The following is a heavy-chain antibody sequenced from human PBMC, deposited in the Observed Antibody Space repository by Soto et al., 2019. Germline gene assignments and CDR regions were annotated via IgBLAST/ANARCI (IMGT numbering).Heavy chain of an antibody. J-gene: IGHJ6*02. D-gene: IGHD2-8*01. CDR1: GGSVSSGSYY. V-gene: IGHV4-61*01. CDR3: ARVACTNGVCYDYYYGMDV. Sequence: SETLSLTCTVSGGSVSSGSYYWSWIRQPPGKGLEWIGYIYYSGSTNYNPSLKSRVTISVDTSKNQFSLKLSSVTAADTAVYYCARVACTNGVCYDYYYGMDVWGQGTTVTVSS. CDR2: IYYSGST.